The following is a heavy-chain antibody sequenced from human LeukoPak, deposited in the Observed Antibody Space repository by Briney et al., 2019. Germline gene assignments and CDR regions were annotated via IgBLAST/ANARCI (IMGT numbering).Heavy chain of an antibody. Sequence: SETLSLTCTVSGGSISSYYWSWIRQPAGKGLEWIGRIYTSGSTNYNPSLKSRVTISVDTSKNQFSLKLSSVTAADTAVYYCARDGAKYCSSTSCYDYWGQGTLVTVSS. CDR1: GGSISSYY. CDR3: ARDGAKYCSSTSCYDY. D-gene: IGHD2-2*01. J-gene: IGHJ4*02. V-gene: IGHV4-4*07. CDR2: IYTSGST.